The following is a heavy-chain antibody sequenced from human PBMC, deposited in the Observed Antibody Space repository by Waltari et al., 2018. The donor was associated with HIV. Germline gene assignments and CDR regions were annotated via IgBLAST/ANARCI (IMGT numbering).Heavy chain of an antibody. V-gene: IGHV1-2*02. J-gene: IGHJ6*02. CDR3: AGRNSSGWLSYYYGMDV. CDR2: INPNSGGT. D-gene: IGHD6-19*01. Sequence: QVQLVQSGAEVKKPGASVKVSCTASGYTFTGYFMPWVRQAPGQGLEWMGWINPNSGGTNYAQKFQGRVTMTRDTSISTAYMELSRLRSDDTAVYYCAGRNSSGWLSYYYGMDVWGQGTTVTVSS. CDR1: GYTFTGYF.